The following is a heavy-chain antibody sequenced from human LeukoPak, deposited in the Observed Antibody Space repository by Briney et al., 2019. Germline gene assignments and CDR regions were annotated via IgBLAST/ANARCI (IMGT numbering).Heavy chain of an antibody. Sequence: GALRLFCGGSRFTFSNYWISWVRRAPGKGPEWVANIKQDGSEKYYVDSVKGRLSISRDNAKNSLYLQMNSLRAEDTAVYYCARKLYYYDSGGSAGYAGWFDPWGQGTLVTVSS. V-gene: IGHV3-7*05. D-gene: IGHD3-22*01. CDR2: IKQDGSEK. CDR3: ARKLYYYDSGGSAGYAGWFDP. J-gene: IGHJ5*02. CDR1: RFTFSNYW.